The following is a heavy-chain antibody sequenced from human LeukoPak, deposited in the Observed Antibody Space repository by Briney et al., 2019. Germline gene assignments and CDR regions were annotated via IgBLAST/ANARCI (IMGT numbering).Heavy chain of an antibody. CDR3: ARGEYYGSGSYENWFDP. Sequence: GGSLRLSCAASGFTVSSNYMSWVRQAPGKGLEWVSVIYSGGSTYYADSVKGRFTISRDNSKNTLYLQMNSLRAEDTAVYYCARGEYYGSGSYENWFDPWGQGTLVTVSS. CDR2: IYSGGST. V-gene: IGHV3-66*01. J-gene: IGHJ5*02. D-gene: IGHD3-10*01. CDR1: GFTVSSNY.